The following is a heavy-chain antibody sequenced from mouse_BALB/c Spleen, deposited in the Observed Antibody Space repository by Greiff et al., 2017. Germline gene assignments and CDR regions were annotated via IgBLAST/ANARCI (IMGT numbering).Heavy chain of an antibody. Sequence: DLVKPGASVKLSCKASGYTFTSYWINWIKQRPGQGLEWIGRIAPGSGSTYYNEMFKGKATLTVDTSSSTAYIQLSSLSSEDSAVYFCARQGMTTSAWFAYWGQGTLVTVSA. J-gene: IGHJ3*01. V-gene: IGHV1S41*01. D-gene: IGHD2-4*01. CDR2: IAPGSGST. CDR3: ARQGMTTSAWFAY. CDR1: GYTFTSYW.